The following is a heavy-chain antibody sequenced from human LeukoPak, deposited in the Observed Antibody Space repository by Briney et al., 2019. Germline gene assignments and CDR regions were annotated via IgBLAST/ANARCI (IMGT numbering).Heavy chain of an antibody. Sequence: ASVKVSCKASGYTFTDYYIHWVRQAPGQGLEWMGIINPSGGSTSYAQKFQGRVTMTRDMSTSTVYMELSSLRSEDTAVYYCAREKPPTRSLNWFDPWGQGTLVTVSS. V-gene: IGHV1-46*01. D-gene: IGHD1-26*01. CDR3: AREKPPTRSLNWFDP. J-gene: IGHJ5*02. CDR2: INPSGGST. CDR1: GYTFTDYY.